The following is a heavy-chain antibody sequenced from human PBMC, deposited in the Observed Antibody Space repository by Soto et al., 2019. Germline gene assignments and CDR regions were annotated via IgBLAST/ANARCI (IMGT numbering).Heavy chain of an antibody. CDR3: ARDRYPYAPGRWFDP. V-gene: IGHV4-59*01. J-gene: IGHJ5*02. D-gene: IGHD3-16*01. Sequence: SSALALTCTVSGGSISNYFWSWIRQPPGSGLDWIGYIYYNGDTRYNPSLGSRITMSVDTSKNQFSLKLTSVTAADTAVYYCARDRYPYAPGRWFDPWGQGTLVTVSS. CDR1: GGSISNYF. CDR2: IYYNGDT.